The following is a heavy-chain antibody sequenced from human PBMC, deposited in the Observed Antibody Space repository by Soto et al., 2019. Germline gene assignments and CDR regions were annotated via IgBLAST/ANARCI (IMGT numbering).Heavy chain of an antibody. CDR3: ANGGWSPYYFDY. Sequence: PGGSLRLSCAASGFTFISYAMSWVRQAPGKGLEWVSAISGSGGSTYYADSVKGRFTISRDNSKSTLYLQMNSLRAEDTAVYYCANGGWSPYYFDYWGQGTLVTVSS. D-gene: IGHD6-19*01. CDR1: GFTFISYA. CDR2: ISGSGGST. J-gene: IGHJ4*02. V-gene: IGHV3-23*01.